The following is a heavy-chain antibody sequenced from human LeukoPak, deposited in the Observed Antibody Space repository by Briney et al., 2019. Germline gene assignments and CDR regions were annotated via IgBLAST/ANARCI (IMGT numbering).Heavy chain of an antibody. CDR3: ASHEEWELLYYFDY. CDR2: ITGSGGAT. CDR1: GFTFNNYV. D-gene: IGHD1-26*01. Sequence: QPGGSLRLSCAGSGFTFNNYVMSWVRQAPGKGLEWVSAITGSGGATYYAGSVKGRFTTSRDNSKNSLYLQMNSLRAKDTAVYYCASHEEWELLYYFDYWGQGTLVTVSS. V-gene: IGHV3-23*01. J-gene: IGHJ4*02.